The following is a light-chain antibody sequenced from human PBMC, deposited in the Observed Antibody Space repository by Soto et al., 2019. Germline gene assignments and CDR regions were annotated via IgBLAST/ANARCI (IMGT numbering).Light chain of an antibody. Sequence: QSALTQPASGSGFPGQSITISCTGTSSDVGSYNLVSWYQQHPGKAPKLMIYEVSKRPSGVSNRFSGSKSGNTASLTISGLQAEDEADYYCCSYAGSSTVFGTGTKSPS. CDR2: EVS. V-gene: IGLV2-23*02. CDR1: SSDVGSYNL. CDR3: CSYAGSSTV. J-gene: IGLJ1*01.